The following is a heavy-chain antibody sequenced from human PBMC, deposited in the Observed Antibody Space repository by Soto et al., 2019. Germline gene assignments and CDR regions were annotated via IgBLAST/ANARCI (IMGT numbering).Heavy chain of an antibody. CDR1: GFTFSSYG. V-gene: IGHV3-33*01. D-gene: IGHD6-13*01. Sequence: QVQLVESGGGVVQPGRSLRLSCAASGFTFSSYGMHWVRQAPGKGLEWVAVIWYDGSNKYYADSVKGRFTISRDNSKNTLYLKMKSVRAGERAVYYCAGGNAGYSGGLGVWGQGTLVTVSS. CDR3: AGGNAGYSGGLGV. J-gene: IGHJ4*02. CDR2: IWYDGSNK.